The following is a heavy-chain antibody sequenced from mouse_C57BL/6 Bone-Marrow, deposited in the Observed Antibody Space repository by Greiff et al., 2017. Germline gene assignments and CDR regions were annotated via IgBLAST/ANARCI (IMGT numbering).Heavy chain of an antibody. J-gene: IGHJ1*03. CDR3: ARPYYSNYWYFDV. Sequence: VQLQQPGAELVKPGASVKMSCKASGYTFTSYWITWVKQRPGQGLEWSGDIYPGSGSTNYNEKFKSKAKLTVDPSSSAAYMQLSGLTSEGSAVYYCARPYYSNYWYFDVWGTGTTVTVSS. V-gene: IGHV1-55*01. CDR1: GYTFTSYW. CDR2: IYPGSGST. D-gene: IGHD2-5*01.